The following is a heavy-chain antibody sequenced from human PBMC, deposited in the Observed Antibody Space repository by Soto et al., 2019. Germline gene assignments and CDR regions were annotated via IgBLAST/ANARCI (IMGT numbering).Heavy chain of an antibody. CDR1: GLAFVNYG. CDR3: ARTASPAPFYDASADFER. CDR2: IWSDGSSK. V-gene: IGHV3-33*01. D-gene: IGHD3-22*01. Sequence: GGSLRLSCAASGLAFVNYGIHWVRQAPGKGLEWVAVIWSDGSSKYYGDSVKGRFTISRDNSKNTVYLQMNSLRAADTAVYYCARTASPAPFYDASADFERWGQGTLVTVSS. J-gene: IGHJ5*02.